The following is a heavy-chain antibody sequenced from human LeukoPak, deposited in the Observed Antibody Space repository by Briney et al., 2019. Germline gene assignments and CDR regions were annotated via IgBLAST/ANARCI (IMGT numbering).Heavy chain of an antibody. D-gene: IGHD3-22*01. V-gene: IGHV3-23*01. CDR1: GFTFSSYA. J-gene: IGHJ3*02. CDR2: ISGSGGST. CDR3: AKDRYYDSSGYPEDAFDI. Sequence: PGGSLRLSCAASGFTFSSYAMSWVRQAPGKGLEWVSAISGSGGSTYYADSVKGRFTISRDNSKNTLYLQMNSLRAEDTAVYYCAKDRYYDSSGYPEDAFDIWGQGTMVTVSS.